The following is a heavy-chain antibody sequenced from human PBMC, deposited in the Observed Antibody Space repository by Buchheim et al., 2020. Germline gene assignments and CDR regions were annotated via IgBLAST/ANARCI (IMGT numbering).Heavy chain of an antibody. D-gene: IGHD5-24*01. CDR2: ISGSGGSA. CDR1: GFTFSSYA. J-gene: IGHJ6*02. Sequence: EVQLLESGGGLVQPGGSLRLSCAASGFTFSSYAMSWVRQAPGKGLEWVSAISGSGGSAYYADSVKGRFPISRDNSKNTLYLQMNSLRAEDTAVYYCAKEKRWLQLRGYYYGMDVWGQGTT. V-gene: IGHV3-23*01. CDR3: AKEKRWLQLRGYYYGMDV.